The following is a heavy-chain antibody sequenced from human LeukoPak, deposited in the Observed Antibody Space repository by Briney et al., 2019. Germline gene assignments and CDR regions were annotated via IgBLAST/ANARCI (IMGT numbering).Heavy chain of an antibody. Sequence: GGSLRLSCAASGFTFSTSAMTWVRQAPGKGLEWVSAISGSASSTYYADSVKGRFTISRDNSKNTLYLQMNSLRAEDTAVYYCAKESSYYGSGSYYKAFDYWGQGTLVTVSS. J-gene: IGHJ4*02. CDR3: AKESSYYGSGSYYKAFDY. CDR2: ISGSASST. D-gene: IGHD3-10*01. CDR1: GFTFSTSA. V-gene: IGHV3-23*01.